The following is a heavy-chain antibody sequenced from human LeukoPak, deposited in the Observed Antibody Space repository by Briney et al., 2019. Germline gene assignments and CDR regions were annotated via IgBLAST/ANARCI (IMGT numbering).Heavy chain of an antibody. Sequence: ASVTVSCTASGYTFTSYDINWVRQAPGQGPEWMGWMNPNSGNTGYAQKFQGRVTMTRDTSITTAYMELSSLIYDDTTVYYCARGRGSGTGLRRLDFWGQGTLVTVCS. D-gene: IGHD6-19*01. CDR1: GYTFTSYD. J-gene: IGHJ4*02. CDR2: MNPNSGNT. V-gene: IGHV1-8*01. CDR3: ARGRGSGTGLRRLDF.